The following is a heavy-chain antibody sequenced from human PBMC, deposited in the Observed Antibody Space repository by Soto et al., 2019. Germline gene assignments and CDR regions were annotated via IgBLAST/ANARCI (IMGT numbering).Heavy chain of an antibody. CDR2: ISSSSNTI. CDR3: ARDPYGSATVKGPGP. Sequence: GGSLRLSCSASGFTFSSYSMNWVRQAPGKGLEWVSYISSSSNTIYYADSVKGRFTISRDNAKNSLYLQMNSLRAEDTAVYYCARDPYGSATVKGPGPWGQGTLVTVSS. D-gene: IGHD3-10*01. J-gene: IGHJ5*02. CDR1: GFTFSSYS. V-gene: IGHV3-48*01.